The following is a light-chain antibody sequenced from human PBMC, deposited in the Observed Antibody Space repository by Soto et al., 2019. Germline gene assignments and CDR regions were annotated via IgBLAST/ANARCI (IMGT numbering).Light chain of an antibody. J-gene: IGKJ4*01. CDR1: QAITNN. V-gene: IGKV1-9*01. Sequence: IQMTRSPSALAASVGDRVTITCRASQAITNNLAWYQQKPGSPPRLLIYEESTLHSGVPSRFSGRKVGTQFILTIDSLQPEDFATYYCQQVKSYPRTFGGGTKVDIK. CDR3: QQVKSYPRT. CDR2: EES.